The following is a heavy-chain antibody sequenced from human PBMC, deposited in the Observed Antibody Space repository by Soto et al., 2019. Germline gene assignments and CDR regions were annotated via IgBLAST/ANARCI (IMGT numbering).Heavy chain of an antibody. CDR1: GGSSSSRSYY. D-gene: IGHD3-9*01. Sequence: QLQLQESGPRVVKPSETLTLTCSLSGGSSSSRSYYWGWMRQSPGKGLEWIVSFYFGGTTYYNPSLKSRVIVSEDTSRDQFSLKLNSVTAADTGIYYCARHGTTIISINWFDPWGQGLLVTVSS. J-gene: IGHJ5*02. CDR3: ARHGTTIISINWFDP. CDR2: FYFGGTT. V-gene: IGHV4-39*01.